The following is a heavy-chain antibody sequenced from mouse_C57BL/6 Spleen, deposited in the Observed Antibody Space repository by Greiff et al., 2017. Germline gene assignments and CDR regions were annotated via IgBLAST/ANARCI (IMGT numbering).Heavy chain of an antibody. CDR1: GYTFTSYW. CDR3: TRRSTTVVGHYFDY. CDR2: IDPSDSYT. D-gene: IGHD1-1*01. Sequence: VQLQQPGAELVMPGASVKLSCKASGYTFTSYWMHWVKQRPGQGLEWIGEIDPSDSYTNYNQKFKGKSTLTVDKSSSTAYMQLSSLTSEDSAVYYCTRRSTTVVGHYFDYWGQGTTLTVSS. V-gene: IGHV1-69*01. J-gene: IGHJ2*01.